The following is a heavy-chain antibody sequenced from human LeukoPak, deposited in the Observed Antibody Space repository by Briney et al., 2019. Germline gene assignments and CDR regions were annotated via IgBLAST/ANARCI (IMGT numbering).Heavy chain of an antibody. V-gene: IGHV4-39*01. J-gene: IGHJ4*02. D-gene: IGHD5-18*01. Sequence: PSETLSLTCTVSGGSISSSSYYWGWSRQPPGKGLEWIGSIYYTGSAYYNPPLKSRVTMSVDTSKNQFSLRLSSVTAADTPVYSCARHPERYSYFDYWGQGTLVTVSS. CDR2: IYYTGSA. CDR1: GGSISSSSYY. CDR3: ARHPERYSYFDY.